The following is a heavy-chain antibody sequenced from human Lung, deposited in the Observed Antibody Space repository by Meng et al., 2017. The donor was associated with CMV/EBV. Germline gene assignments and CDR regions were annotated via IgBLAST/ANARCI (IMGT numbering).Heavy chain of an antibody. D-gene: IGHD3-10*01. CDR1: GDSIPNHNW. J-gene: IGHJ1*01. CDR2: IPHRGSS. CDR3: LRRSGGSV. Sequence: GSGPALLMTLETLSLTWAGSGDSIPNHNWWAWFRTPPGKGLEWIGEIPHRGSSAYNPSLKSRVSMPIDKSKNQFSLKLTSVTAADTAVYHCLRRSGGSVWGQGTLVTVSS. V-gene: IGHV4-4*03.